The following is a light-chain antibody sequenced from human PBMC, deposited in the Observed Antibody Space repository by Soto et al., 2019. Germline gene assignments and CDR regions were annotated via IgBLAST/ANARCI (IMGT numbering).Light chain of an antibody. V-gene: IGKV3-20*01. CDR1: QSLTSTF. CDR2: AAS. CDR3: QQYDNSLRT. J-gene: IGKJ1*01. Sequence: EIVLTQSPGTLSLSPGGRATLSCRASQSLTSTFLAWYQQKPGQAPRLLIYAASSRATDIPDRFSGSGSGTDFTLTISRLEPEDFAVYYCQQYDNSLRTFGQGTKVDIK.